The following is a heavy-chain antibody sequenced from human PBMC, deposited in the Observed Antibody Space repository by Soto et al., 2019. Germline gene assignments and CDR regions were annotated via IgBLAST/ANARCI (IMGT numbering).Heavy chain of an antibody. CDR2: ISSTGRTI. J-gene: IGHJ4*02. D-gene: IGHD6-19*01. CDR1: GFTFSNYY. Sequence: GSLRLSCGASGFTFSNYYMSGIRQAPGKGLEWVSYISSTGRTIYYADSVKGRFTVSRDNAQNSLSLKLNSLRVEDTAVYYCARSYSSGWEFDYWGQGTQVTVPS. CDR3: ARSYSSGWEFDY. V-gene: IGHV3-11*01.